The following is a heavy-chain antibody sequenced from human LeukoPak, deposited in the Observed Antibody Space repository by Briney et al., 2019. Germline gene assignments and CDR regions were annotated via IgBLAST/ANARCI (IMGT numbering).Heavy chain of an antibody. Sequence: PGGSLRLSCAASGFIFSNYDMSWVRQAPGKGLEWVANIKQDGSEKYYVDSVKGRFTISRDNAKNSLYLQMNSLRAEDTAVYYCAGYSSSWGYNWFDPWGQGTLVTVSS. D-gene: IGHD6-13*01. V-gene: IGHV3-7*01. CDR1: GFIFSNYD. CDR2: IKQDGSEK. CDR3: AGYSSSWGYNWFDP. J-gene: IGHJ5*02.